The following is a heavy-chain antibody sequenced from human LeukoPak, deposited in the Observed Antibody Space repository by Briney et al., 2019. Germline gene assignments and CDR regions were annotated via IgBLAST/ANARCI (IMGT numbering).Heavy chain of an antibody. J-gene: IGHJ4*02. Sequence: ASVKLSCKASGYTFTASGLCWVRQAPGQGLEWMGWINPYNDITDYAQTFKGRVTMTTDTSTSTAYMELRSLRSDDTAVYYCARGRFSGYGADWGQGTLVTVSS. CDR1: GYTFTASG. V-gene: IGHV1-18*01. CDR2: INPYNDIT. CDR3: ARGRFSGYGAD. D-gene: IGHD5-12*01.